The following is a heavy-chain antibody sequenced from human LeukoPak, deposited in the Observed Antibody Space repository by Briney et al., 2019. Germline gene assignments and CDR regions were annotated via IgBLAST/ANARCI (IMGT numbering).Heavy chain of an antibody. CDR1: GFTFSSYA. CDR2: ISGSGGST. V-gene: IGHV3-23*01. D-gene: IGHD2-2*01. CDR3: AKVALKYCSSTSCLYYFDY. J-gene: IGHJ4*02. Sequence: GGSLRLSCAASGFTFSSYAMSWVRQAPGKGLEWVSAISGSGGSTYYADSVKGRFTISRDNSKNTLYLQMNSLRAEDTAVYYCAKVALKYCSSTSCLYYFDYWGQGTLVTGSS.